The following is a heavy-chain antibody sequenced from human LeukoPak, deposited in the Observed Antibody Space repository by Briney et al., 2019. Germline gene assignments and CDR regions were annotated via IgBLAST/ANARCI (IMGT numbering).Heavy chain of an antibody. Sequence: PSETLSPTCTVSGGSISSSSYYWGWIRQPPGKGLEWIGSIYYSGSTYYNPSLKSRVTISVDTSKNQFSLKLSSVTAADTAVYYCARSGSSSWYQISEADYWGQGTLVTVSS. D-gene: IGHD6-13*01. CDR1: GGSISSSSYY. J-gene: IGHJ4*02. V-gene: IGHV4-39*07. CDR3: ARSGSSSWYQISEADY. CDR2: IYYSGST.